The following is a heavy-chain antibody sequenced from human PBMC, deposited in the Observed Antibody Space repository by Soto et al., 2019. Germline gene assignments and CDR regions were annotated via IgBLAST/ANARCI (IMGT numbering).Heavy chain of an antibody. CDR1: GGTFSSYA. D-gene: IGHD2-21*01. V-gene: IGHV1-69*12. Sequence: QVQLVQSGAEVKKPGSSVKVSCKASGGTFSSYAVSWVRQAPGQGLEWMGGIIPIFGTANYAQKFQGRVTITADEATSTAYMELSSRRSEDTAVYYCARGGPHKNWFDPWGQGTLVTVSS. CDR3: ARGGPHKNWFDP. J-gene: IGHJ5*02. CDR2: IIPIFGTA.